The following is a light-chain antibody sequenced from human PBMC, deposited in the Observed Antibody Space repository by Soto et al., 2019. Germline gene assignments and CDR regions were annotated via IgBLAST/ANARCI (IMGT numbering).Light chain of an antibody. CDR1: QTVTTTY. CDR2: DTS. Sequence: EIVLTQSPGTLSLSPGERATLSCRASQTVTTTYVAWFQQKPGQAPRLLIYDTSSRPTGIPDRFSGSGSGTDFTLTISSLEPEDSEVYYCQQYDRSPYTFGQGTKLEIK. J-gene: IGKJ2*01. CDR3: QQYDRSPYT. V-gene: IGKV3-20*01.